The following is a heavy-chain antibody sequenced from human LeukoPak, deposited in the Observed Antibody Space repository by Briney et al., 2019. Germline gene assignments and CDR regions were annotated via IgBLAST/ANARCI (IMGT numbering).Heavy chain of an antibody. CDR2: IYYSGST. D-gene: IGHD3-22*01. Sequence: PSETLSLTCTVSGGSISSYYWSWIRQPPGKGLEWIGYIYYSGSTNYNPSLKSRVTISVDTSKNQFSLKLSSVTAADTAVYYCARRYDSSGYISFRYFDLWGRGTLVTVSS. J-gene: IGHJ2*01. CDR3: ARRYDSSGYISFRYFDL. CDR1: GGSISSYY. V-gene: IGHV4-59*08.